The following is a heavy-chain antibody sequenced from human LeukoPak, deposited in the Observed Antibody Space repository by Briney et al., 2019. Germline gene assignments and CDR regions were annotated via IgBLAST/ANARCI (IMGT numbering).Heavy chain of an antibody. D-gene: IGHD1-14*01. V-gene: IGHV1-69*04. J-gene: IGHJ4*02. CDR2: IIPILGIA. CDR3: AGDLHTGMTDAGFDY. Sequence: SVKVSCKASGGTFSSYAISWVRQAPGQGLEWMGRIIPILGIANYAQKFQGRVTITADKSTSTAYMELSSLRSEDTAVYYCAGDLHTGMTDAGFDYWGQGTLVTVSS. CDR1: GGTFSSYA.